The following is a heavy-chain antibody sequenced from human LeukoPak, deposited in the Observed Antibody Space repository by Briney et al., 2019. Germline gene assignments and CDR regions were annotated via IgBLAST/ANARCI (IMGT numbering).Heavy chain of an antibody. CDR2: IKSKTDGGTT. CDR1: GFTLSNAW. V-gene: IGHV3-15*01. CDR3: TTRIVVVPAAYYYYGMDV. D-gene: IGHD2-2*01. J-gene: IGHJ6*02. Sequence: GGSLRLSCAASGFTLSNAWMSWVRQAPGKGLGWVGRIKSKTDGGTTDYAAPVKGRFTISRDDSKNTLYLQMNSLKTEDTAVYYCTTRIVVVPAAYYYYGMDVWGQGTTVTVSS.